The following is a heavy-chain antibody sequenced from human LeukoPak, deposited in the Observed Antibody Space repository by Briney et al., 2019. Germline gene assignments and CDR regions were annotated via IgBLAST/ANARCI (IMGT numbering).Heavy chain of an antibody. CDR1: GYTFSHYW. V-gene: IGHV3-7*03. CDR2: ISNGGYPT. D-gene: IGHD3-10*02. J-gene: IGHJ4*02. CDR3: TRENYVPDS. Sequence: GGSLRLSCVASGYTFSHYWMSLVRQTPGKGLEWVASISNGGYPTYYVDSVRGRFTISRDDARNSLFLQMNGLRAVDTAVYYCTRENYVPDSWGQGTLVTVSS.